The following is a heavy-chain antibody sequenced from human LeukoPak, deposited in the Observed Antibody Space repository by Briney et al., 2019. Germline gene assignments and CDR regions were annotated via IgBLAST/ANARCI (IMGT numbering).Heavy chain of an antibody. D-gene: IGHD3-10*01. CDR3: ARGRMLWFGAYAFDI. V-gene: IGHV4-34*01. CDR1: GGSFSGYY. J-gene: IGHJ3*02. CDR2: INHSGCT. Sequence: PSETLSLTCTVYGGSFSGYYWSWIRQPPGRGLEWIGEINHSGCTNYNPSLKSRVTISVDTSKNQFSLKLSSVTAADTAVYYCARGRMLWFGAYAFDIWGQGTMVTVSS.